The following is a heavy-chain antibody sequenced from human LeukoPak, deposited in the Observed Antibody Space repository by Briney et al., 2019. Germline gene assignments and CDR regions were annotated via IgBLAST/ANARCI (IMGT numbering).Heavy chain of an antibody. CDR1: GYTFTSYD. D-gene: IGHD6-19*01. Sequence: GASVKVSRKASGYTFTSYDINWVRQATGQGLEWMGWMNPNSGNTGYAQKFQGRVTMTRNTSISTAYMELSSLRSEDTAVYYCARVMGIAVANDYWGQGTLVTVSS. CDR3: ARVMGIAVANDY. CDR2: MNPNSGNT. J-gene: IGHJ4*02. V-gene: IGHV1-8*01.